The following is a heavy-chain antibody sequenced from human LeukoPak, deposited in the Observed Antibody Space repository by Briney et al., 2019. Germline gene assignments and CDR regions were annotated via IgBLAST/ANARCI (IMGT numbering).Heavy chain of an antibody. D-gene: IGHD1-1*01. Sequence: GGSLRLSCAASGFTFSTYWMSWVRQAPGKGLEWVANIKQDESEKNYVDSVKGRFTISRDNVKNSLYLQMNSLRAEDTALYYCARGKYPDNDDYMDVWGKGTTVIVSS. V-gene: IGHV3-7*03. CDR1: GFTFSTYW. J-gene: IGHJ6*03. CDR2: IKQDESEK. CDR3: ARGKYPDNDDYMDV.